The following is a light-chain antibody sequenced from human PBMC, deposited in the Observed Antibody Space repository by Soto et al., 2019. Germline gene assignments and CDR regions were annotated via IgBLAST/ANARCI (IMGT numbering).Light chain of an antibody. CDR3: CSYAGSYTFYV. CDR2: DVS. Sequence: QYVLTQTRSVSGSPGQAVTISCTGTSSDVGGYNYVSWYQQHPGKAPKLMIYDVSKRPSGVPDRFSGSKSGNTASLTISGLQAEDEADYYCCSYAGSYTFYVFGTGTKVTVL. V-gene: IGLV2-11*01. J-gene: IGLJ1*01. CDR1: SSDVGGYNY.